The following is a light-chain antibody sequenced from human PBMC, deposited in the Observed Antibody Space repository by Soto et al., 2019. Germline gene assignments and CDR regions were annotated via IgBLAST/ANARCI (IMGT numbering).Light chain of an antibody. V-gene: IGKV3-20*01. CDR3: QQYGSSLFT. J-gene: IGKJ3*01. Sequence: EIVLTQSPGTLSLSPGERATLSCRASQSVSSKYLAWYQQKPGRAPRVLIYGTSIRASGVPERFSGGGSGTDFTLTIPRLEPEDFAVYYCQQYGSSLFTFGPWTKVDFK. CDR2: GTS. CDR1: QSVSSKY.